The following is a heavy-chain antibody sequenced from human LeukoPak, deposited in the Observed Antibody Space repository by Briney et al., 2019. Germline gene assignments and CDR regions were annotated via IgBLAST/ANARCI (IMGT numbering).Heavy chain of an antibody. CDR3: ARDRRYSSSWYSGWFDP. D-gene: IGHD6-13*01. Sequence: ASVKVSCKASGYTFTGYYMHWVRQAPGQGLEWVGWINPNSGGTNYAQKFQGRVTMTRDTSISTAYMELSRLRSDDTAVYYCARDRRYSSSWYSGWFDPWGQGTLVTVSS. CDR2: INPNSGGT. CDR1: GYTFTGYY. J-gene: IGHJ5*02. V-gene: IGHV1-2*02.